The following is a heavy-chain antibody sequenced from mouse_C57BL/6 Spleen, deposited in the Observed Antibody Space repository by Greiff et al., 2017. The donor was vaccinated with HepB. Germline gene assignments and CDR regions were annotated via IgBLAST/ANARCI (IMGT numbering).Heavy chain of an antibody. Sequence: QVQLQQSGAELARPGASVKLSCKASGYTFTSYGISWVKQRTGQGLEWIGEIYPRSGNTYYNEKFKGKATLTADKSSSTAYMELRSLTSEDSAVYFCARSGDSSDYFDYWGQGTTLTVSS. V-gene: IGHV1-81*01. CDR3: ARSGDSSDYFDY. D-gene: IGHD3-3*01. J-gene: IGHJ2*01. CDR2: IYPRSGNT. CDR1: GYTFTSYG.